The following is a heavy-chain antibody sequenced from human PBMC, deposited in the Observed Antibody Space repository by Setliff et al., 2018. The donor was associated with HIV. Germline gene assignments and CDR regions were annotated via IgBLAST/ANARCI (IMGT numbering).Heavy chain of an antibody. J-gene: IGHJ4*02. Sequence: PGGSLRLSCAASGFTYNNFGMHWVRQAPGKGLEWVAVIWSDGSRQFYVDSVKGRFTISRDNSNHMLYLQMDSLRAEDTAIYYCVKEDRAMAGTWFDCWGQGTLVTVSS. CDR3: VKEDRAMAGTWFDC. V-gene: IGHV3-33*06. CDR1: GFTYNNFG. CDR2: IWSDGSRQ. D-gene: IGHD6-19*01.